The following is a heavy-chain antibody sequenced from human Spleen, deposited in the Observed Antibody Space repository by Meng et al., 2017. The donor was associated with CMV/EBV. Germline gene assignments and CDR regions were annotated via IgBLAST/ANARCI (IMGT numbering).Heavy chain of an antibody. D-gene: IGHD1-1*01. CDR2: IYYSVST. Sequence: SETLSLTCTVSGGSISSSSYYWGWIRQPPGKGLEWIGSIYYSVSTYYNPSLKSRVTISVDTSKNQFSLNLSSVTAADTAVYYCATETGKGAFDIWGQGTMVTVSS. J-gene: IGHJ3*02. CDR1: GGSISSSSYY. V-gene: IGHV4-39*07. CDR3: ATETGKGAFDI.